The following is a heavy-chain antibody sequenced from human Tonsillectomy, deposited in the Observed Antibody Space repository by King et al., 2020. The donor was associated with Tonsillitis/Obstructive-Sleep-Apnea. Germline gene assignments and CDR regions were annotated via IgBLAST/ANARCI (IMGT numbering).Heavy chain of an antibody. V-gene: IGHV1-46*01. CDR1: GYTFTRNY. J-gene: IGHJ4*02. Sequence: QLVQSGAEVKKPGASVKVSCKASGYTFTRNYVHWVRQAPGQGLEGMGIINPSDGITTYAQKFQGRVTMTTDTSTSTVNMELSSLRAEDTAVYYCVRDDKDGRHLDYWGQGSLVSVSS. CDR3: VRDDKDGRHLDY. D-gene: IGHD2-15*01. CDR2: INPSDGIT.